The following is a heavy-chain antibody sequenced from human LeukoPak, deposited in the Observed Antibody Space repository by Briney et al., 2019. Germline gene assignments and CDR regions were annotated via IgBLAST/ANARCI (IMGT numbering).Heavy chain of an antibody. CDR2: IYHSGST. CDR1: GGSISSYY. CDR3: ATLTTVVTAYYFDH. J-gene: IGHJ4*02. V-gene: IGHV4-4*09. D-gene: IGHD4-23*01. Sequence: SETLSLTCTVSGGSISSYYWSWIRQPPGKGLEWVGYIYHSGSTDYNPSLKSRVTISVDTSKSQFSLKLTSVTAADTAVYYCATLTTVVTAYYFDHWGQGTLVTVSS.